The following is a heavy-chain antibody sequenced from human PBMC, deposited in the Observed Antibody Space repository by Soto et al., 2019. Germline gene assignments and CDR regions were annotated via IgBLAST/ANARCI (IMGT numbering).Heavy chain of an antibody. J-gene: IGHJ5*02. V-gene: IGHV4-34*01. CDR3: ARVCSGLVINRFDP. CDR1: GGSFSGYY. D-gene: IGHD3-9*01. CDR2: VNHSGST. Sequence: SETLSLTCAVYGGSFSGYYWSWIRQPPGKGLEWIGEVNHSGSTNYNPSPKSRVTISVDTSKNQFSLKLSSVTAADTAVYYCARVCSGLVINRFDPSVQGTLV.